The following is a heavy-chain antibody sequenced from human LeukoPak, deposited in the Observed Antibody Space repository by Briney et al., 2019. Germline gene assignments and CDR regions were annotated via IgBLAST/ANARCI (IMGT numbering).Heavy chain of an antibody. CDR2: INDSGST. CDR1: GGSFSGYY. J-gene: IGHJ4*02. D-gene: IGHD5-24*01. CDR3: AARRDDYNLDY. V-gene: IGHV4-34*01. Sequence: SETLSLTCAVYGGSFSGYYWSWIRQPPGKGLEWIGEINDSGSTNYNPSLKSRVTISVDTSKNQFSLKLSSVTAADTAVYYCAARRDDYNLDYWGQGTLVTVSS.